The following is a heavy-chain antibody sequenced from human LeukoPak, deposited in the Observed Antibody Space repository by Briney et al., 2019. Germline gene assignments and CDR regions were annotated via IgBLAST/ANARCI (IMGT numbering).Heavy chain of an antibody. V-gene: IGHV1-46*01. CDR1: GYTFTSYY. CDR2: INPSGGST. D-gene: IGHD3-10*01. Sequence: ASVKVSCKASGYTFTSYYMHWVRQAPGQGLEWMGIINPSGGSTSYAQKFQGRVTMTRDTSTSTVYMELSSLRSEDTAVYYCARGGETQYYYGSERLDYWGQGTLVTVSS. CDR3: ARGGETQYYYGSERLDY. J-gene: IGHJ4*02.